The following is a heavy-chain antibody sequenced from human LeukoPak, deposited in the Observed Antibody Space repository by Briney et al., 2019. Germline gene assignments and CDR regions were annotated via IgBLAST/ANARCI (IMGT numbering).Heavy chain of an antibody. V-gene: IGHV3-48*03. CDR2: ISSSGSTI. CDR1: GFTFSIYE. Sequence: GGSLRLSCAAPGFTFSIYEMNWVHQAPGKGLEWVSYISSSGSTIYYADSLKGRFTISRDNAKNSLYLQMNSLRAEDAAVYYCARDSGPLDTWGQGALVTVSS. J-gene: IGHJ5*02. D-gene: IGHD1-1*01. CDR3: ARDSGPLDT.